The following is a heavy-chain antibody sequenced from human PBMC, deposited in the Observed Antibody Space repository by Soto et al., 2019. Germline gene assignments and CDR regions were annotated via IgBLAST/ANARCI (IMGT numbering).Heavy chain of an antibody. J-gene: IGHJ6*03. CDR1: GYTFTSYD. CDR3: AIGPGSWYYYYVDV. V-gene: IGHV1-8*01. D-gene: IGHD6-13*01. Sequence: QVQLVQSGAEVKKPGASVKVSCKASGYTFTSYDINWVRQATGQGLEWMGWMNPNSSNTGYAQKSQGRVTMTRNASISTAYMELSSLRSEDTAVYYCAIGPGSWYYYYVDVWVKGTRVTVSS. CDR2: MNPNSSNT.